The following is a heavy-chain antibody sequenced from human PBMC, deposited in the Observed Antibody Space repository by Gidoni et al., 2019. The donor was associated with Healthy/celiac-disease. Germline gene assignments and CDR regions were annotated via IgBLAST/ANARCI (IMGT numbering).Heavy chain of an antibody. V-gene: IGHV3-73*01. D-gene: IGHD1-26*01. CDR3: TSKWTHWYFDL. Sequence: TISRDDSKNTAYLQMNSLKSEDTAVYYCTSKWTHWYFDLWGRGTLVTVSS. J-gene: IGHJ2*01.